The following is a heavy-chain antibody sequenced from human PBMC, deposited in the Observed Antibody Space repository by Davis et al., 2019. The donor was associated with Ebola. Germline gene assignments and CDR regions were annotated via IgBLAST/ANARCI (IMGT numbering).Heavy chain of an antibody. V-gene: IGHV3-33*01. CDR1: GFTFSSYG. Sequence: GESLKISCAASGFTFSSYGMHWVRQAPGKGLEWVAVIWYDGSNKYYADSVKGRFTISRDNSKNTLYLQMNSLRAEDTAVYYCARASGYSKYYYYGMDVWGQGTTVTVSS. J-gene: IGHJ6*02. D-gene: IGHD4-11*01. CDR2: IWYDGSNK. CDR3: ARASGYSKYYYYGMDV.